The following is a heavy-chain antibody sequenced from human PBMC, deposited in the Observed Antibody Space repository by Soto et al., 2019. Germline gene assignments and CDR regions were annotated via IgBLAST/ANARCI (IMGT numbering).Heavy chain of an antibody. V-gene: IGHV1-46*01. D-gene: IGHD2-15*01. CDR3: ARAGYCSGGTCFHGNCDY. CDR1: GYTFTTYY. J-gene: IGHJ4*02. CDR2: INPNGGST. Sequence: QVQLVQSGAEVKRPGASVKVSCKASGYTFTTYYMHWVRQAPGQGLEWLGIINPNGGSTTYAQKFQGRVNMTRDTSTSTVYVELSSLRSEDTAVYYCARAGYCSGGTCFHGNCDYWGQGTLVTVSA.